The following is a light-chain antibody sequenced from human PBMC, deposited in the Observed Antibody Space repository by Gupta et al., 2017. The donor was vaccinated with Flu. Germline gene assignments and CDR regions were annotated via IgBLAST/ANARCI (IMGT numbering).Light chain of an antibody. Sequence: DVVLTQSPLSLPVTLGQPASISCRSSQSLVHRNGNTYLTWFQQRPGQSPRRLIYRVSKRDSGVSDRFSGSGSGTDFTLKSSRGEAEDVGVYYCMQAKPLTTFGQGTKVEIK. CDR1: QSLVHRNGNTY. J-gene: IGKJ1*01. V-gene: IGKV2-30*02. CDR3: MQAKPLTT. CDR2: RVS.